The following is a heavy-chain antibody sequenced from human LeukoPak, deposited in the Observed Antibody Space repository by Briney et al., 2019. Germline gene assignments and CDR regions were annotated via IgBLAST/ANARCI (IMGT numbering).Heavy chain of an antibody. CDR3: ARVPKYSGYDWGVYDSSGYLEYYFDY. CDR2: ISSSSSYI. J-gene: IGHJ4*02. CDR1: GFTFSSYS. Sequence: PGGSLRLSCAASGFTFSSYSMNWVRQAPGKGLEWVSSISSSSSYIYYADSVKGRFTISRDNAKNSLYLQMNSLRAEDTAVYYCARVPKYSGYDWGVYDSSGYLEYYFDYWGQGTLVTVSS. D-gene: IGHD3-22*01. V-gene: IGHV3-21*01.